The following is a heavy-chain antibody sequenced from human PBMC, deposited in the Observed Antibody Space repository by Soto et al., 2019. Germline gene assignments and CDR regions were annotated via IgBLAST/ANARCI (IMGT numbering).Heavy chain of an antibody. Sequence: QVQFVQSGAEVKKPGASVKVSCKASGYTFTSYAMHWVRQAPGQRLEWMGWIHAGNGNTKYSQKFQGRVTITRDTAASTAYMELSSLRSEDTAVYYCARSTCGSGSYYNIDYWGQGTLVTVSS. D-gene: IGHD3-10*01. V-gene: IGHV1-3*01. J-gene: IGHJ4*02. CDR1: GYTFTSYA. CDR2: IHAGNGNT. CDR3: ARSTCGSGSYYNIDY.